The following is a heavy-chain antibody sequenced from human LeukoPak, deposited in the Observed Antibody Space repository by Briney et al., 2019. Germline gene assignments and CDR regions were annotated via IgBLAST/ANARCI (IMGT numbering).Heavy chain of an antibody. V-gene: IGHV3-23*01. CDR2: VSGSGTST. Sequence: GGSLRLSCAGSGFTFINYGMIWVRQAPGKGLEWASSVSGSGTSTHYADSVKGRFTITRDNSKNTLYLQMNSLRAEDTAVYYCAKGKTRTWVTAFDYWGQGTLVTVSS. J-gene: IGHJ4*02. D-gene: IGHD5-18*01. CDR3: AKGKTRTWVTAFDY. CDR1: GFTFINYG.